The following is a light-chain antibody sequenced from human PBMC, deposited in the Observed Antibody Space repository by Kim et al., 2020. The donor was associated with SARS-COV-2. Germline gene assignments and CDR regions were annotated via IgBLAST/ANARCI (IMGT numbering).Light chain of an antibody. CDR3: QQYNSYSPRT. CDR1: QSISSW. Sequence: DIQMTQSPSTLSASVGDRVTITCRASQSISSWLVWYQQKPGKAPKLLIYKASSLESGVPSRFSGSGSGTEFTLTISSLQPDDFATYYRQQYNSYSPRTFGQGTKLEI. CDR2: KAS. J-gene: IGKJ2*01. V-gene: IGKV1-5*03.